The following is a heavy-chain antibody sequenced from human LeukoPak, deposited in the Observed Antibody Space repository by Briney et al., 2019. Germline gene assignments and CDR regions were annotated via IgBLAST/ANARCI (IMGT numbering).Heavy chain of an antibody. V-gene: IGHV4-34*01. CDR3: ARDKYSSSPYYYYYYGMDV. CDR2: INHSGST. Sequence: SETLSLTCAVYGGSFSGYYWSWIRQPPGKGLEWIGEINHSGSTNYNPSLKSRATISVGTSKNQFSLKLSSVTAADTAVYYCARDKYSSSPYYYYYYGMDVWGQGTTVTVSS. J-gene: IGHJ6*02. CDR1: GGSFSGYY. D-gene: IGHD6-6*01.